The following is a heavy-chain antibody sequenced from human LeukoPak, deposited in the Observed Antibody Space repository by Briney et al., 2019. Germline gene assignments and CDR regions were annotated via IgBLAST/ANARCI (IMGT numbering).Heavy chain of an antibody. J-gene: IGHJ4*02. D-gene: IGHD6-19*01. CDR3: ARIYSSGWYDY. Sequence: SGPALVKPTQTLTLTCTFSGFSHSTSGMRVSWIRQPPGKALEWLARIDWDDDKFYSTSLKTRLTISKDTSKNQVVLTMTNMDPVDTATYYCARIYSSGWYDYWGQGTLVTVSS. CDR2: IDWDDDK. CDR1: GFSHSTSGMR. V-gene: IGHV2-70*04.